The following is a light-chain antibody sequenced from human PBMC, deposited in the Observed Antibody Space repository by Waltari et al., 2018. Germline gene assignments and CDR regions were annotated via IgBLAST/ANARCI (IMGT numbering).Light chain of an antibody. CDR3: QKYGTLPAT. J-gene: IGKJ1*01. V-gene: IGKV3-20*01. CDR2: DAS. Sequence: EIVLTQSPGTLSLSPGERATLSCRASQNVSRTLAWYQQKPGQAPRLRIYDASSRATGIPYRFSGSGSGTDFSLTISRLEPEDFAVYYCQKYGTLPATFGQGTKVEIK. CDR1: QNVSRT.